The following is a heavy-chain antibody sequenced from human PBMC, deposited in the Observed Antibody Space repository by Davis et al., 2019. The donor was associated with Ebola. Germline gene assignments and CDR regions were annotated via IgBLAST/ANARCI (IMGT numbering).Heavy chain of an antibody. V-gene: IGHV4-30-4*08. Sequence: LRLSCTVSGGSISNGDYSWSWIRQPPGKGLEWIGYIHHSGGTYYNPSLKSRLTLAVDTSKNQFSLRLTSVTAADTAVYYCARARESVRSYYYYYWDVWGKGTTVTVSS. CDR3: ARARESVRSYYYYYWDV. CDR2: IHHSGGT. CDR1: GGSISNGDYS. J-gene: IGHJ6*03. D-gene: IGHD4-17*01.